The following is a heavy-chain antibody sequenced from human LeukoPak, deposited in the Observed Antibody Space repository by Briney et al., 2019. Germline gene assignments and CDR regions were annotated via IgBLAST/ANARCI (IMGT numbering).Heavy chain of an antibody. J-gene: IGHJ4*02. Sequence: GGSLRLSCAASGFTFSDYYMSWIRQAPGKGLEWVSYISSSGSTIYYADSVKGRFTISRDNAKNSLYLQMNSLRAEDTAVYYCARSGYDFWSGHPVGYFDYWGQGTLVTVSP. V-gene: IGHV3-11*01. CDR2: ISSSGSTI. CDR1: GFTFSDYY. CDR3: ARSGYDFWSGHPVGYFDY. D-gene: IGHD3-3*01.